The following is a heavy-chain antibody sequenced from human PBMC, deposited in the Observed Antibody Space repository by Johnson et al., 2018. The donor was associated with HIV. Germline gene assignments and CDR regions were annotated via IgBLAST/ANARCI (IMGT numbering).Heavy chain of an antibody. D-gene: IGHD1-26*01. CDR1: GFTFSSYA. J-gene: IGHJ3*02. Sequence: QVQLVESGGGVVQPGRSLRLSCAASGFTFSSYAMHWVRQAPGKGLEWVAVISYDGSNKSYADSVKGRFTISRDNAKNTLYLQMNSLKTEDTAVYYCTVRGVLVGATTYDAFDIWGQGTMVTVSS. CDR3: TVRGVLVGATTYDAFDI. V-gene: IGHV3-30-3*01. CDR2: ISYDGSNK.